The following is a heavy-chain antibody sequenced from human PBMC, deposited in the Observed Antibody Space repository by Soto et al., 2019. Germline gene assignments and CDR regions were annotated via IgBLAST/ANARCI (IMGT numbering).Heavy chain of an antibody. CDR3: AKKWFGESAHFDY. V-gene: IGHV3-23*01. Sequence: GGSLRLSCAASGFTFSSYAMSWVRQAPGKGLEWVSSISGSGVTTYYADSVKGRFTISRDNAKNTLYLQMNSLRADDTAVYYCAKKWFGESAHFDYWGRGTQVTVSS. D-gene: IGHD3-10*01. CDR2: ISGSGVTT. J-gene: IGHJ4*02. CDR1: GFTFSSYA.